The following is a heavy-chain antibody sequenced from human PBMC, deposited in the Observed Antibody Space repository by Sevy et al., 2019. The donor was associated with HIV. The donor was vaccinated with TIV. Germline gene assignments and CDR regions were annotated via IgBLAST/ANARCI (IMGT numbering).Heavy chain of an antibody. J-gene: IGHJ4*02. Sequence: SETLSLMCTVSGGYISNYYWSWIRQPPGKGLEWIGYMYSGGSTNYNPPLSSRITMSVDTSKNLFSLKLTSVTAADTAVYYCARVATMAGTVDSWGQGTLVTVSS. CDR2: MYSGGST. V-gene: IGHV4-59*01. CDR1: GGYISNYY. D-gene: IGHD1-1*01. CDR3: ARVATMAGTVDS.